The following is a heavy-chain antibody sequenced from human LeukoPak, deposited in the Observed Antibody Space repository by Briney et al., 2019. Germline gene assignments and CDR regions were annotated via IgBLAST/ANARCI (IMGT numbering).Heavy chain of an antibody. V-gene: IGHV3-53*01. CDR2: IYSGGST. Sequence: GALGISFGGSGFPISSNYMRWGRPAPGKGVGGVSVIYSGGSTYYADSVKGRFTISRDNSKNTLYLQINSLRAEDTAMYYCARGIAAAGTALYNWGQGTLLTVSS. CDR1: GFPISSNY. D-gene: IGHD6-13*01. CDR3: ARGIAAAGTALYN. J-gene: IGHJ4*02.